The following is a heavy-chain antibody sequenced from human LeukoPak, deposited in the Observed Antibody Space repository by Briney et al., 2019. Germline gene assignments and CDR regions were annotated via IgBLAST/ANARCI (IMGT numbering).Heavy chain of an antibody. Sequence: GGSLRLSCAASGFTFSNAWMSWVRQAPGKGLEWVSTISGSGDRTYYADSVKGRFTISRDNSKNTLFLHMNSLRAEDTAVYSCAKGYYGSGSYGWFDYWGQGTLVTVSS. V-gene: IGHV3-23*01. D-gene: IGHD3-10*01. CDR3: AKGYYGSGSYGWFDY. J-gene: IGHJ4*02. CDR1: GFTFSNAW. CDR2: ISGSGDRT.